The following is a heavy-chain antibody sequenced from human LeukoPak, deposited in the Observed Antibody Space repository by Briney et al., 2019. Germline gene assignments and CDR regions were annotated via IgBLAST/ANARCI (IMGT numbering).Heavy chain of an antibody. Sequence: GSLRLSCAASGFTFSSYAMSWVRQAPGKGLEWIGSIYYSGSTYYNPSLKSRVTISVDTSKNQFSLKLSSVTAADTAVYYCARSRGSYFDYWGQGTLVTVSS. V-gene: IGHV4-39*01. D-gene: IGHD5-12*01. CDR1: GFTFSSYA. CDR2: IYYSGST. J-gene: IGHJ4*02. CDR3: ARSRGSYFDY.